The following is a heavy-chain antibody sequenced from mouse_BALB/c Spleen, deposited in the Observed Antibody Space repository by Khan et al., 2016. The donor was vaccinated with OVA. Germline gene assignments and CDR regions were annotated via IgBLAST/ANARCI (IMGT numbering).Heavy chain of an antibody. D-gene: IGHD1-1*02. V-gene: IGHV3-2*02. CDR3: ARDGARYNYAMDY. CDR2: ISSSGST. J-gene: IGHJ4*01. CDR1: GYSITSDYA. Sequence: EVQLQESGPGLVKPSQSLSLTCTVTGYSITSDYAWNWIRQFPGNKLEWMGYISSSGSTNYNPALTSRISITRDTSKNQFFLQLNSVTTDDTATYYCARDGARYNYAMDYWGQGTSVTVSS.